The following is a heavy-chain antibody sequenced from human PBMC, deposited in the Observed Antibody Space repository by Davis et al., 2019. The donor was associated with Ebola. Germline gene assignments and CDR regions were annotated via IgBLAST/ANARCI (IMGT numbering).Heavy chain of an antibody. Sequence: SETLSLTCTVSGGSISSGGYYWSWIRQHPGKGLEWIGYIYYSGSTYYNPSLKSRVTISVDTSKNQFSLKLSSVTAADTAVYYCARGSPAFYYDSSGYRTMCNAFDIWGQGTMVTVSS. D-gene: IGHD3-22*01. CDR1: GGSISSGGYY. CDR2: IYYSGST. V-gene: IGHV4-31*03. CDR3: ARGSPAFYYDSSGYRTMCNAFDI. J-gene: IGHJ3*02.